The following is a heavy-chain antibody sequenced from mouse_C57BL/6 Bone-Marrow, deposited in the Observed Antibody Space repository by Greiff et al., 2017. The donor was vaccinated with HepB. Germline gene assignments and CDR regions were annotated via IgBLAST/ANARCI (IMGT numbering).Heavy chain of an antibody. Sequence: VQLVESGPGLVQPSQSLSITCTVSGFSLTSYGVHWVRQSPGKGLEWLGVIWRGGSTDYNAALMSRLSITKDNSKSQVFFKMNSLQADDTAIYYCAKRGGLLGDLYFDVWGTGTTVTVSS. V-gene: IGHV2-5*01. J-gene: IGHJ1*03. CDR2: IWRGGST. CDR1: GFSLTSYG. CDR3: AKRGGLLGDLYFDV. D-gene: IGHD2-3*01.